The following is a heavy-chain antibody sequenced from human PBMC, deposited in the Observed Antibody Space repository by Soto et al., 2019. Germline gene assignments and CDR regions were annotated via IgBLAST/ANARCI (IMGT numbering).Heavy chain of an antibody. CDR1: GGSFSGYY. CDR2: INHSGST. V-gene: IGHV4-34*01. D-gene: IGHD2-8*02. CDR3: ARGLGYWTRYYFDY. Sequence: LSETLSLTCAVYGGSFSGYYWSWIRQPPGKGLEWIGEINHSGSTNYNPSLKSRVTISVDTSKNQFSLKLSSVTAADTAVYYCARGLGYWTRYYFDYWGQGTLVTVSS. J-gene: IGHJ4*02.